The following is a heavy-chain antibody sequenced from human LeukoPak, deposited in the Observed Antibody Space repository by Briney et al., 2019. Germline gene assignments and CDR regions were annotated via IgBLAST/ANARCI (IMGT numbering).Heavy chain of an antibody. D-gene: IGHD2/OR15-2a*01. J-gene: IGHJ4*02. CDR1: GYSISSGYY. V-gene: IGHV4-38-2*02. Sequence: SETLSLTCTVSGYSISSGYYWGWIRQPPGKGLEWIGSIYHSGSTYYNPSLKSRVTISVDTSKNQFSLKLTSVTAADTAMYYCAREGTSDNYLGIDYWGQGTLLTASS. CDR3: AREGTSDNYLGIDY. CDR2: IYHSGST.